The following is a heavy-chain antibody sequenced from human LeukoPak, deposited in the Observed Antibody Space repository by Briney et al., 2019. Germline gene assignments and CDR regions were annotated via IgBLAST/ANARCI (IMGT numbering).Heavy chain of an antibody. Sequence: TSETLSLTCTVSGGSISSSSYYWGWIRQAPGKGLEWIGSIYYSGSTYYNPSLRSRVTISVDTSKNQFSLKLSSVTAADTAVYYCARERVDTDNWFDPWGQGTLVTVSS. CDR2: IYYSGST. J-gene: IGHJ5*02. V-gene: IGHV4-39*07. CDR3: ARERVDTDNWFDP. CDR1: GGSISSSSYY. D-gene: IGHD5-18*01.